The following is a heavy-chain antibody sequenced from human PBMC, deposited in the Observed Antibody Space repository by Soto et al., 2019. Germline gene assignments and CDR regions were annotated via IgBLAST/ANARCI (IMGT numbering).Heavy chain of an antibody. J-gene: IGHJ4*02. D-gene: IGHD3-16*01. Sequence: PGGSLRLSCVASGFSFGNYNMNWVRQDPGKGLEWVAHITDGLTKHYADFVQGRFTISRDNAKDSLYLELTHLRDDDTAVYYCARDTSHGVTIGGLDSWGQGTLVTVSS. CDR1: GFSFGNYN. CDR2: ITDGLTK. V-gene: IGHV3-48*02. CDR3: ARDTSHGVTIGGLDS.